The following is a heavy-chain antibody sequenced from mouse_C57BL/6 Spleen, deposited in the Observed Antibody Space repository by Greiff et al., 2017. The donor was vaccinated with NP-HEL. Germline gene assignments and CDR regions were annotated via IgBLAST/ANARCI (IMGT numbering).Heavy chain of an antibody. D-gene: IGHD2-5*01. J-gene: IGHJ1*03. CDR1: GFNIKDDY. CDR2: IDPENGDT. CDR3: TRTIVKYFDV. V-gene: IGHV14-4*01. Sequence: VQLQQSGAELVRPGASVKLSCTASGFNIKDDYMHWVKQRPDQGLEWIGWIDPENGDTEYASKFQGKATITADTSSNTAYLQLGSLTSEDTAVYYCTRTIVKYFDVWGTGTTVTVSS.